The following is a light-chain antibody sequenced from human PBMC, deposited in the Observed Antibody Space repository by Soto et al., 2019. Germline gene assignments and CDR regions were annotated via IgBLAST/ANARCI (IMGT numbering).Light chain of an antibody. CDR3: YSYTSSSTYV. J-gene: IGLJ1*01. Sequence: QSVLTQPASVSGSPGQSITISCTGTSSDVGAYNYVSWYQQHPAKVPKLMIYDVSNRPSGVSDRFSGSKSGNMASLTISGLQAEDEADYYCYSYTSSSTYVFGTGTKLTVL. V-gene: IGLV2-14*01. CDR1: SSDVGAYNY. CDR2: DVS.